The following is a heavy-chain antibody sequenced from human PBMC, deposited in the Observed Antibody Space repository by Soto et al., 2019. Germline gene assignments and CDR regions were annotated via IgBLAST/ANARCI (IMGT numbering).Heavy chain of an antibody. CDR3: ESPLPPGIVRGGDYYYYIDF. V-gene: IGHV4-39*01. Sequence: SETLSLPCTVSGGSISSSSYYLGWIRQPPGKGLEWIGSIYYSGSTYYNPSLKSRVTISVDTSKNQFSLKLSSVTAADTAVYYFESPLPPGIVRGGDYYYYIDFWGKGTTVTVSS. D-gene: IGHD3-10*01. J-gene: IGHJ6*03. CDR2: IYYSGST. CDR1: GGSISSSSYY.